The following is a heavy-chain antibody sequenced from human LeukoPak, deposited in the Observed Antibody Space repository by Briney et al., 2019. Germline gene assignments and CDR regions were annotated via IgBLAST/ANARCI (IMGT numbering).Heavy chain of an antibody. Sequence: GGSLRLSCAASGFTFSSYWMSWVRQAPGKGLEWVANIKQDGSEKYYVDSVKGRFTISRDNAKNSLYLQMNSLRAEDTAVYYCAREPENSSGWYFQHWGQGTLVTVSS. D-gene: IGHD6-19*01. CDR3: AREPENSSGWYFQH. J-gene: IGHJ1*01. CDR2: IKQDGSEK. V-gene: IGHV3-7*01. CDR1: GFTFSSYW.